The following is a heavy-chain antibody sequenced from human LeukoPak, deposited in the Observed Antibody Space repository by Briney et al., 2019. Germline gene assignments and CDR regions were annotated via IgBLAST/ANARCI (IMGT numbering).Heavy chain of an antibody. CDR1: GFTFSTFA. Sequence: GGSLRLSCAASGFTFSTFAMSWVRQPPGKGLEWVSSIFPSGGEIHYADSVRGRFTISRDNSKSTLSLQMNSLRAEDTAIYYCATYGQVLLPFESWGQGTLVTVSS. V-gene: IGHV3-23*01. J-gene: IGHJ4*02. D-gene: IGHD2-8*02. CDR2: IFPSGGEI. CDR3: ATYGQVLLPFES.